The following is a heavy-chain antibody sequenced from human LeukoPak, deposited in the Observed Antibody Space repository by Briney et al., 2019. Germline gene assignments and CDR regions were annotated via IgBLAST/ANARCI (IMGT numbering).Heavy chain of an antibody. Sequence: SETLSLTCTVSGGSISSYYWSWIRQPAGKGLEWIGRIYTSGSTNYNPSLKSRVTMSVDTSKNQFSLKLSSVTAADTAVYYCARSDYYGSGSPTAGTFDYWGQGTLVTVSS. CDR1: GGSISSYY. D-gene: IGHD3-10*01. CDR2: IYTSGST. J-gene: IGHJ4*02. V-gene: IGHV4-4*07. CDR3: ARSDYYGSGSPTAGTFDY.